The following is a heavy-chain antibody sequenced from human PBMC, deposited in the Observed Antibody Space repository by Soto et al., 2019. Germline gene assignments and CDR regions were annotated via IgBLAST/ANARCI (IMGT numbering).Heavy chain of an antibody. CDR1: GGTFSSYA. D-gene: IGHD4-17*01. J-gene: IGHJ4*02. CDR2: IIPIFGTA. V-gene: IGHV1-69*12. Sequence: QVQLVQSGAEVKKPGSSVKVSCKASGGTFSSYAISWVRQAPGQGLEWMGGIIPIFGTANYTQKFQGRVTITADESTSTDYMELSSLRSEDTAVYYCARDGTDYGDYLYYFDYWGQGTLVTVSS. CDR3: ARDGTDYGDYLYYFDY.